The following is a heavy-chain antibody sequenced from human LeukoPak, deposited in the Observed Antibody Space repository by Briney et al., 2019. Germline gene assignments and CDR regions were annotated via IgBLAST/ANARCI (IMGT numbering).Heavy chain of an antibody. CDR1: GFTLSSYS. D-gene: IGHD2-15*01. CDR2: ISSSSSYI. CDR3: ASELGYCSGGSCD. Sequence: GGSLRLSCAASGFTLSSYSMNWVRQAPGKGLEWVSSISSSSSYIYYADSVKGRFSISRDNAKNSLYLQMNSLRAEDTAVYYCASELGYCSGGSCDWGQGTLVTVSS. J-gene: IGHJ4*02. V-gene: IGHV3-21*04.